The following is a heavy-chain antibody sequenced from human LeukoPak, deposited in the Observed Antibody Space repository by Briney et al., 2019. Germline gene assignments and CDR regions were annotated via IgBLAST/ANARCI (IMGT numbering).Heavy chain of an antibody. CDR1: GGSISSYY. CDR2: IYYSGST. CDR3: ARGPPGEYQLLSFWFDP. J-gene: IGHJ5*02. V-gene: IGHV4-59*01. Sequence: SETLSLTCTVSGGSISSYYWSWIRQPPGKGLEWIGYIYYSGSTNYNPSLKSRVTISVDTSKNQFSLKLSSVTAADTAVYYCARGPPGEYQLLSFWFDPWGQGTLVTVSS. D-gene: IGHD2-2*01.